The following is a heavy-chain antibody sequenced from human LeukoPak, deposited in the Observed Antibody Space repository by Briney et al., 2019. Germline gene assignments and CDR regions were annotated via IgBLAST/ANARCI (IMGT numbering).Heavy chain of an antibody. CDR2: IYHTGGT. CDR3: ARDKDDYVWGTYRW. Sequence: SETLSLTCAVSGYSISSGYYWGWVRQAPGKGLEWIGSIYHTGGTDCNPSLKSRLTISVDMSKNQFSLNLRSVTAADTAVYYCARDKDDYVWGTYRWWGQGMLVTVSS. V-gene: IGHV4-38-2*01. D-gene: IGHD3-16*02. J-gene: IGHJ4*02. CDR1: GYSISSGYY.